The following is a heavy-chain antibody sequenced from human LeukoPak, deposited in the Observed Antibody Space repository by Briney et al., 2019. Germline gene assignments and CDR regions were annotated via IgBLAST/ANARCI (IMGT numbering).Heavy chain of an antibody. CDR3: ATYRQVLLPFES. J-gene: IGHJ4*02. CDR2: IFPSGGEI. V-gene: IGHV3-23*01. Sequence: GGSLRLSCAASGFTFSSYAMNWVRQAPGKGLEWVSSIFPSGGEIHYADSVRGRFAISRDNSKSTLSLQMNNLRAEDTAIYYCATYRQVLLPFESWGQGTLVTVSS. CDR1: GFTFSSYA. D-gene: IGHD2-8*02.